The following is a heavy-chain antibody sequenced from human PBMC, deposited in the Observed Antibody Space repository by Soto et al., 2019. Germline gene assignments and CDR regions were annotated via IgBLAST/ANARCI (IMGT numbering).Heavy chain of an antibody. CDR1: GFIFNSYS. CDR2: ISSTSSYI. CDR3: ARGPDIVATKGLFDY. J-gene: IGHJ4*02. Sequence: GGSLRLSCAASGFIFNSYSMNWVRQAPGKGLAWVSSISSTSSYIYYAESVKGRFTISRDNAKNSLYLQMSSLRAEDTAVYYCARGPDIVATKGLFDYWGQGSLVTVS. V-gene: IGHV3-21*01. D-gene: IGHD5-12*01.